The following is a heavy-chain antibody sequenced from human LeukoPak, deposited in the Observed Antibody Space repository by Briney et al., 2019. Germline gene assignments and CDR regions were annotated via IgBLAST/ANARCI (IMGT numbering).Heavy chain of an antibody. CDR2: IRYDGSDK. D-gene: IGHD1-26*01. J-gene: IGHJ4*02. CDR1: GFTFRTYG. CDR3: AKDPYRRTDYFDY. Sequence: GGSLRLPCAASGFTFRTYGMHWVRQAPGKGLEWVAFIRYDGSDKYYTDSVKGRFTISRDNSKNMLHLQMNSLRVEDTAVYYCAKDPYRRTDYFDYWGQGTLVAVSS. V-gene: IGHV3-30*02.